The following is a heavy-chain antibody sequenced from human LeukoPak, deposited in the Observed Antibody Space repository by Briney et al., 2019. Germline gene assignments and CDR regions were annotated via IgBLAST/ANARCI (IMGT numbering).Heavy chain of an antibody. J-gene: IGHJ4*02. CDR2: ISGSGGST. D-gene: IGHD3-16*01. Sequence: GGSLRLSCAASGFTFSSYWMSWVRQAPGKGLEWVSAISGSGGSTYYADSVKGRFTISRDNSRDTLYLQMNSLRAEDTAVYYCAKGYYDYVWGSYYFDYWGQGTLVTVSP. V-gene: IGHV3-23*01. CDR1: GFTFSSYW. CDR3: AKGYYDYVWGSYYFDY.